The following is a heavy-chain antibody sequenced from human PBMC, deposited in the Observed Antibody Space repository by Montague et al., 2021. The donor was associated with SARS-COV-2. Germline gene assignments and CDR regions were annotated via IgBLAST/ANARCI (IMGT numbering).Heavy chain of an antibody. CDR3: PRERYTSGWFQQFDY. CDR2: IYYSGTT. V-gene: IGHV4-39*01. J-gene: IGHJ4*02. CDR1: GCSISSSNYY. Sequence: SETLSLTCTVSGCSISSSNYYWGWIRQPPGKELEWIGSIYYSGTTYYNPSLQRRVTISVDTSKKEFSLKLSSATAADTAVYYCPRERYTSGWFQQFDYWGQGTLVTVSS. D-gene: IGHD6-19*01.